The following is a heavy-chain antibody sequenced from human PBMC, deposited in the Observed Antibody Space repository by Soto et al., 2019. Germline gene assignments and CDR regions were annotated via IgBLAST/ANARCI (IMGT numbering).Heavy chain of an antibody. CDR3: ARVHVMVVAGSTFDY. V-gene: IGHV4-38-2*02. Sequence: SETLSLTCTVSGDSISGGSYWGWIRQPLGEGPEWIASIYHGGTTFYNPSLKSRISISVDTSKNQFSLRLTSVTAADTATYYCARVHVMVVAGSTFDYWGPGTLVTVSS. CDR1: GDSISGGSY. D-gene: IGHD6-19*01. J-gene: IGHJ4*03. CDR2: IYHGGTT.